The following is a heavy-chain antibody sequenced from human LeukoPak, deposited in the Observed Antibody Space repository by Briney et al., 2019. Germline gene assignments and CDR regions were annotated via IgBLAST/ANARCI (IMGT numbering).Heavy chain of an antibody. J-gene: IGHJ5*02. CDR2: IYNTENT. CDR3: ARGGTTWFDP. V-gene: IGHV4-59*12. CDR1: GASLSDYY. Sequence: PSGALSLTCAVSGASLSDYYWSWIRHPPGKGLELIASIYNTENTNYNPSLKSRVTISIDTSKNQFSLRLRSVTAADTAVYYCARGGTTWFDPWGQGTLVTVS. D-gene: IGHD1-14*01.